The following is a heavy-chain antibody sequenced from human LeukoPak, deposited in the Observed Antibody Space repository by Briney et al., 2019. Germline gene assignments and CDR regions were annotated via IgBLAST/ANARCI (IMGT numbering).Heavy chain of an antibody. J-gene: IGHJ6*03. V-gene: IGHV4-59*01. CDR3: ARGVRGVIITELIVGYYYMDV. Sequence: PSETLSLTCTVSGGSISSYYWSWIRQPPGKGLEWIGYIYYSGSTNYNPSLKSRVTISVDTSKNQFSLKLSSVTAADTAVYYCARGVRGVIITELIVGYYYMDVWGKGTTVTISS. D-gene: IGHD3-10*01. CDR2: IYYSGST. CDR1: GGSISSYY.